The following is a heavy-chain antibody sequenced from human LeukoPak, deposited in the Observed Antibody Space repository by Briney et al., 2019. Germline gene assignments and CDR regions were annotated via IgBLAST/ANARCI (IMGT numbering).Heavy chain of an antibody. CDR1: GFTFSSYA. Sequence: GGSLRLSCAASGFTFSSYAMSWVRQAPGKGLEWVSAISGSGGSTYCADSVKGRFTISRDNSKNTLYLQMNSLRAEDTAVYYCACNGGVVVVPAAPNDYWGQGTLVTVSS. CDR2: ISGSGGST. CDR3: ACNGGVVVVPAAPNDY. V-gene: IGHV3-23*01. J-gene: IGHJ4*02. D-gene: IGHD2-2*01.